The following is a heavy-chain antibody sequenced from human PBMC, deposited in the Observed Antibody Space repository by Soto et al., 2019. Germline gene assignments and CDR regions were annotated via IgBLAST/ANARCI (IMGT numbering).Heavy chain of an antibody. CDR3: AKDVVGSGSYYLPFDY. CDR1: EFTFSSYA. D-gene: IGHD1-26*01. J-gene: IGHJ4*02. Sequence: GGSLRLSCAASEFTFSSYAMSWVRQAPEKGLEWVAAISGTGYNTYYADAVKGRFTISRDNFRSTLYLHMNSLRAEDTAVYYCAKDVVGSGSYYLPFDYWGQGTLVTVSS. CDR2: ISGTGYNT. V-gene: IGHV3-23*01.